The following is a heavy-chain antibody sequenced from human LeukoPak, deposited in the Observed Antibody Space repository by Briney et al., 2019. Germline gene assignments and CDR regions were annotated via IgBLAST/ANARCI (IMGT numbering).Heavy chain of an antibody. Sequence: GGSLRLSCAASGFTFSSYAMSWVRQAPGKGLEWVSAISGSGGSTYYADSVKGRFTISRDNYKNTLYLQMNSLRAEDTAVYYCAKHSPPMIAVVKTYYFDYWGQGTLVTVSS. CDR3: AKHSPPMIAVVKTYYFDY. CDR2: ISGSGGST. J-gene: IGHJ4*02. V-gene: IGHV3-23*01. CDR1: GFTFSSYA. D-gene: IGHD3-22*01.